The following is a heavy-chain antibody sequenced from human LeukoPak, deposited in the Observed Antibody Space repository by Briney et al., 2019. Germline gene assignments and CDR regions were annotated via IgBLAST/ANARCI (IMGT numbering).Heavy chain of an antibody. CDR3: AKEGYYGSGSYMDV. CDR1: GFTFSSYG. Sequence: GGSLRLSCAASGFTFSSYGMHWVRQAPGKGLEWVAFIRYDGSNKYYADSVKGRFTISRDNPKNTLYLQMNSLRAEDTAVYYCAKEGYYGSGSYMDVWGKGTTVTISS. J-gene: IGHJ6*03. V-gene: IGHV3-30*02. CDR2: IRYDGSNK. D-gene: IGHD3-10*01.